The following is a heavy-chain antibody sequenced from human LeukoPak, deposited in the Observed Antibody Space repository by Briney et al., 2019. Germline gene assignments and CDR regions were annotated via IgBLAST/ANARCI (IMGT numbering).Heavy chain of an antibody. CDR2: ISSSGSTI. CDR3: ARGRVSGSYFH. J-gene: IGHJ4*02. V-gene: IGHV3-48*03. CDR1: GFTFSSYE. Sequence: GGSLRLSCAASGFTFSSYEMNWVRQAPGKRLEWVSYISSSGSTIYYADSVKGLFTISRDNAKNSLYLQMNGLRAEDTAVYYCARGRVSGSYFHWGQGTLVTVSS. D-gene: IGHD1-26*01.